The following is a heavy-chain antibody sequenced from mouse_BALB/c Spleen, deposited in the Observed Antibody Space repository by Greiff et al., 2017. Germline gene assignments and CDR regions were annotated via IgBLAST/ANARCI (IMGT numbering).Heavy chain of an antibody. D-gene: IGHD1-2*01. CDR1: GFAFSSYD. J-gene: IGHJ4*01. CDR2: ISSGGGST. Sequence: EVQGVESGGGLVKPGGSLKLSCAASGFAFSSYDMSWVRQTPEKRLEWVAYISSGGGSTYYPDTVKGRFTISRDNAKNTLYLQMSSLKSEDTAMYYCARPITTATNYAMDYWGQGTSVTVSS. V-gene: IGHV5-12-1*01. CDR3: ARPITTATNYAMDY.